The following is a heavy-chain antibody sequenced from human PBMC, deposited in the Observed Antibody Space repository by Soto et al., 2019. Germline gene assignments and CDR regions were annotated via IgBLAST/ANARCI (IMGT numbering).Heavy chain of an antibody. J-gene: IGHJ3*02. V-gene: IGHV1-2*04. D-gene: IGHD3-10*01. CDR2: INPNSGGT. Sequence: QVQLVQSGAEVKKPGASVKVSCKASGYTFTGYYMHWVRQAPGQGLEWMGWINPNSGGTNYAQKFQGWVTMTRDTSISTAYMELSRLRSDDTAVYYCAREGYYYGSGTVDDAFDIWGQGTMVTVSS. CDR3: AREGYYYGSGTVDDAFDI. CDR1: GYTFTGYY.